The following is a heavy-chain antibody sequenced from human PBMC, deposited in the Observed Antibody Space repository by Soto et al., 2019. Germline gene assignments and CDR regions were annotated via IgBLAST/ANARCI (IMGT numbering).Heavy chain of an antibody. Sequence: QVQLQHWGAGLLKPSETLSLTCAVYGGSFSGYYWSWIRQPPGKGLEWIGQINHSGSTNYNPSLKSRVTISVDTSKNQFSLKLSSVTAADTAVYYCAPEYDILTGPTSDYWGQGTLVTVSS. J-gene: IGHJ4*02. CDR1: GGSFSGYY. CDR2: INHSGST. CDR3: APEYDILTGPTSDY. D-gene: IGHD3-9*01. V-gene: IGHV4-34*01.